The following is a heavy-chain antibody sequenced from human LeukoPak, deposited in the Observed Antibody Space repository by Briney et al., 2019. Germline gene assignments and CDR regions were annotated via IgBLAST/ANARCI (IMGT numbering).Heavy chain of an antibody. Sequence: SETLSLTCSVYGGSFSDYFWSWIRQSPGKGLEWIGEIDDGGNTNYNPSLMSRVIVSMEKSKKQFSLVMRSVAAADTAVYYCAKFSRITWGDWGDAFDIWGQGTTVIVSS. V-gene: IGHV4-34*01. CDR1: GGSFSDYF. D-gene: IGHD2-21*02. J-gene: IGHJ3*02. CDR3: AKFSRITWGDWGDAFDI. CDR2: IDDGGNT.